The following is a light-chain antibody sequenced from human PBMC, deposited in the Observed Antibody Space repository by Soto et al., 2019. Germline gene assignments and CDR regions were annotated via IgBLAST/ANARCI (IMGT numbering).Light chain of an antibody. CDR1: LSVSSY. CDR2: DAS. V-gene: IGKV3-11*01. Sequence: EIVLTQSPSTLSLSPGERATLSSRASLSVSSYLAWYQQKPGQAPRLLIYDASNKATGIPARFSGSGSVTDITLSISSLEPEYCAVYYCQQRRPFVQRTQVKIK. CDR3: QQRRP. J-gene: IGKJ1*01.